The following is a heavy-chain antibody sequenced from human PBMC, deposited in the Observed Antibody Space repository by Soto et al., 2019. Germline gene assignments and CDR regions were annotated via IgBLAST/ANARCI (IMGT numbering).Heavy chain of an antibody. CDR2: LYSGGST. CDR1: GFTVSSNY. D-gene: IGHD2-8*01. J-gene: IGHJ4*02. Sequence: EVQLVGSGGGLVQPGGSLRLSCAASGFTVSSNYMSWVRQAPGKGLEWVSALYSGGSTYYADSVKGRFTISRDTSKNTLYFQMNSLRTEDTAVYYCARQKCTNGVCFPFDYWGQGTLVTVSS. CDR3: ARQKCTNGVCFPFDY. V-gene: IGHV3-66*04.